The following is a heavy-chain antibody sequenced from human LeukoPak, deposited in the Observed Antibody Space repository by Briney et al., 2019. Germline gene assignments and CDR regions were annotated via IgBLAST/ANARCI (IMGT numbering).Heavy chain of an antibody. CDR2: ISYDGSNK. V-gene: IGHV3-30-3*01. D-gene: IGHD3-10*01. Sequence: GGSLRLSCAASGFTFSSYAMHWVRQAPGKGLEWVAVISYDGSNKYYADSVKGRFTISRDNSKNTLYLQMNSLRAEDTAVYYCARDPVLLWFGGLHQSTYYYYGMDVWGQGTTVTVSS. CDR3: ARDPVLLWFGGLHQSTYYYYGMDV. CDR1: GFTFSSYA. J-gene: IGHJ6*02.